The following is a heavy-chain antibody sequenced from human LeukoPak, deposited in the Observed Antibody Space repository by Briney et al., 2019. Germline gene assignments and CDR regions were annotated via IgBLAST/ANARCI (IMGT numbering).Heavy chain of an antibody. V-gene: IGHV4-59*05. Sequence: SETLSLTCTVSGGSISSYYWSWIRQPPGKGLEWIGSIYYSGSTYYNPSLKSRVTISVDTSKNQFSLKLSSVTAADTAVYYCARYGGDYYYYYGMDVWGQGTTVTVSS. CDR2: IYYSGST. CDR1: GGSISSYY. J-gene: IGHJ6*02. CDR3: ARYGGDYYYYYGMDV. D-gene: IGHD4-23*01.